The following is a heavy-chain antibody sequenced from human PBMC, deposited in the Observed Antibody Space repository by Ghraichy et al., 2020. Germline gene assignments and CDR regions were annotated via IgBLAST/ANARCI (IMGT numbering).Heavy chain of an antibody. Sequence: LSLTCAASGFTFSSYAMSWVRQAPGKGLEWVSAISGSGGSTYYADSVKGRFTISRDNSKNTLYLQMNSLRAEDTAVYYCAKEWAYCGGDCYSVGMDVWGQGTTVTVSS. D-gene: IGHD2-21*02. CDR1: GFTFSSYA. J-gene: IGHJ6*02. CDR2: ISGSGGST. V-gene: IGHV3-23*01. CDR3: AKEWAYCGGDCYSVGMDV.